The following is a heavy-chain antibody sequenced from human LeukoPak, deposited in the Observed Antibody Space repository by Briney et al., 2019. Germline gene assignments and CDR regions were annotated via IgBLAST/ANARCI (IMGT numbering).Heavy chain of an antibody. D-gene: IGHD3-16*01. Sequence: GSLRLSCAASGFTFSSYAMHWVRQPPGKGLEWIGEINHSGSTNYNPSLKSRVTISVDTSKNQFSLKLSSVTAADTAVYYCARGRLTKVWHWGQGTLVTVSS. V-gene: IGHV4-34*01. CDR3: ARGRLTKVWH. J-gene: IGHJ4*02. CDR1: GFTFSSYA. CDR2: INHSGST.